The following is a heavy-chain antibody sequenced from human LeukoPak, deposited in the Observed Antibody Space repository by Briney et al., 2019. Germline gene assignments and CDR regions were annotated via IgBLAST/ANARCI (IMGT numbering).Heavy chain of an antibody. CDR2: MSFDGSHI. V-gene: IGHV3-30*01. CDR3: ARGGTYYYQYYYMDV. J-gene: IGHJ6*03. Sequence: GGSLRLSCAASQFTFNLQAMNWVRQAPGKGLDWVAVMSFDGSHIYYADSVKGRFTISRDNSNNTLFLQMNSLNADDTAVYYCARGGTYYYQYYYMDVWGKGTTVTVSS. D-gene: IGHD3-16*01. CDR1: QFTFNLQA.